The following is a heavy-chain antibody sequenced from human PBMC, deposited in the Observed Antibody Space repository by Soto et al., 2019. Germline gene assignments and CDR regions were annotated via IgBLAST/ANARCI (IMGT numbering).Heavy chain of an antibody. CDR3: AKTPYYDFWSGYYG. CDR2: INNSGGRI. CDR1: GFTFSSYA. Sequence: EVQLLESGGGLVQPGGSLRLSCAASGFTFSSYAMSWVRQAPGKGLEWVSSINNSGGRIYYADSVKGRFTSTRDNSKNMSYLEMNSLRVEDTAVYYCAKTPYYDFWSGYYGWGQGTLVTVSS. D-gene: IGHD3-3*01. V-gene: IGHV3-23*01. J-gene: IGHJ4*02.